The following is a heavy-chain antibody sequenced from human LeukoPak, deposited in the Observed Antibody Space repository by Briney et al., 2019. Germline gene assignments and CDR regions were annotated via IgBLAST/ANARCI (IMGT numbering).Heavy chain of an antibody. J-gene: IGHJ3*02. Sequence: SDTLSHPRTVSGVSISSSSYYWGWIRQPPGDGLEWIGSIYYRGSTSYNPSLKSRLTISVDTTKNQFSLKVSSVTAADTAVYYCARRELLSTPDAFDIWGQGTMVTVSS. D-gene: IGHD3-10*01. CDR3: ARRELLSTPDAFDI. CDR1: GVSISSSSYY. CDR2: IYYRGST. V-gene: IGHV4-39*01.